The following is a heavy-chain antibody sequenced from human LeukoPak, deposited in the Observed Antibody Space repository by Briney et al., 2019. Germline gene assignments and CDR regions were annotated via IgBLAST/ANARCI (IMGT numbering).Heavy chain of an antibody. Sequence: PGGSLRLSCAASGFTFSSYGMHWVRQAPGKGLEWVAVISYDGSNKYYADSVKGRFTISRDNSKNTLYLQMNSLRAEDTAVYYCAKEANDFWSGYYTGWFDPWGQGTLVTVSS. J-gene: IGHJ5*02. D-gene: IGHD3-3*01. V-gene: IGHV3-30*18. CDR2: ISYDGSNK. CDR3: AKEANDFWSGYYTGWFDP. CDR1: GFTFSSYG.